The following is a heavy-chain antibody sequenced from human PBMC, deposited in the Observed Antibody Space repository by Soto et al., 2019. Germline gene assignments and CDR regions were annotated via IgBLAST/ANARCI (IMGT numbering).Heavy chain of an antibody. J-gene: IGHJ6*02. CDR2: ISYDGSNK. D-gene: IGHD1-26*01. Sequence: GGSLRLSCAASGFIFSNYGMHWVRQAPGKGLEWVAVISYDGSNKYHADSVKGRFTISRDNSKNTLYLQMNSLRAEDTAVYYCAKVGFSGSSTYYYYYGMDVWGQGTTVTVSS. CDR3: AKVGFSGSSTYYYYYGMDV. V-gene: IGHV3-30*18. CDR1: GFIFSNYG.